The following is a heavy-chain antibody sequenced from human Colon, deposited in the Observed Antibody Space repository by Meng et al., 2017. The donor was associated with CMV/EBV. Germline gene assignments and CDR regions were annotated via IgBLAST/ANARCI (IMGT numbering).Heavy chain of an antibody. CDR3: GRAGARGVPIDV. CDR1: GGTHRGHY. D-gene: IGHD3-10*01. CDR2: FYSDGRI. V-gene: IGHV4-4*07. J-gene: IGHJ1*01. Sequence: ESGSRVVNPSEALSLVCAFAGGTHRGHYWTCIRRPAGEGLQWLGRFYSDGRIDEDYSRRSRVPISVDTSKNQLSLRLTSVTAADTAVYYCGRAGARGVPIDVWGRGTLVTVSS.